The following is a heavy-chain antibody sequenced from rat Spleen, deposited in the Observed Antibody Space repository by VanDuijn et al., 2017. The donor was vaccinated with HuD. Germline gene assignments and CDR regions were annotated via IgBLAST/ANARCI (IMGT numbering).Heavy chain of an antibody. CDR1: GFTFSGYG. J-gene: IGHJ2*01. CDR2: ISTSSGT. Sequence: VQLVESGGGLVQPGRSLKVSCSASGFTFSGYGMHWIRQAPGKGLDWVAYISTSSGTVYADAVKERFTISRDDAKNTLYLQMDSLRSEDTATYYCTTRPYYSSLNWFPYWGQGVMVTVSS. CDR3: TTRPYYSSLNWFPY. V-gene: IGHV5-62*01. D-gene: IGHD1-2*01.